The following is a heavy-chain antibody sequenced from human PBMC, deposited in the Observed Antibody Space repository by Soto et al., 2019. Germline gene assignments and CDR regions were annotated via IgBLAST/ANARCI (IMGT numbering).Heavy chain of an antibody. CDR1: GYTFTSYY. CDR3: ARFTPEMGDS. J-gene: IGHJ4*02. V-gene: IGHV1-46*01. Sequence: QVQLVQSGAEVKKPGASVKVSCKASGYTFTSYYMHWVRQAPGQGLEWMGIINPSGGSTSYAQKFQGRGTMNRDTSTSTVYMELSSLRSEDTDVYYCARFTPEMGDSWGQGTLVTVSS. D-gene: IGHD1-26*01. CDR2: INPSGGST.